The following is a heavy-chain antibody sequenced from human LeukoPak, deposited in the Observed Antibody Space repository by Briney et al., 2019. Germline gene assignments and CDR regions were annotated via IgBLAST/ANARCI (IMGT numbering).Heavy chain of an antibody. Sequence: RASVKVSCKASGGTFSSYAISWVRQAPGQGLEWMGGIIPIFGTANYAQEFQGRVTITADKSTSTAYMELSSLRSEDTAVYYCARGHSGSYSVDYWGQGTLVTVSS. CDR3: ARGHSGSYSVDY. J-gene: IGHJ4*02. CDR2: IIPIFGTA. CDR1: GGTFSSYA. D-gene: IGHD1-26*01. V-gene: IGHV1-69*06.